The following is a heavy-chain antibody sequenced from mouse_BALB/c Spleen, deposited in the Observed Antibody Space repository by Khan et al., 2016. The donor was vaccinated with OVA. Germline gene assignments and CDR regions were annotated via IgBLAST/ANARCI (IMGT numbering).Heavy chain of an antibody. J-gene: IGHJ2*01. Sequence: EVQLQESGPGLVKPSQSLSLTCTVTGYSITSDYAWNWIRQFPGNKLEWMGYISYSGSTSYNPSLKSRISITRDTSKKQFFLQLNSVTTEDTTTYYCAGSIMANWGQGTTLTVSS. CDR2: ISYSGST. CDR1: GYSITSDYA. CDR3: AGSIMAN. V-gene: IGHV3-2*02.